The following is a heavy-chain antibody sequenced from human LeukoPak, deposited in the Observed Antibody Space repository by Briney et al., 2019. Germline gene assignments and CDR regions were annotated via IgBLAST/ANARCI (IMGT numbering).Heavy chain of an antibody. CDR1: GGSVSSGSYY. CDR3: ARLYYYDSSGYYYRYFDY. D-gene: IGHD3-22*01. CDR2: IYYSGST. J-gene: IGHJ4*02. Sequence: SETLSLTCTVSGGSVSSGSYYWSWIRQPPGKGLEWIGHIYYSGSTNYNPSLKSRVTISVDTSKNQFSLKLSSVTAADTAVYYCARLYYYDSSGYYYRYFDYWGQGTLVTVSS. V-gene: IGHV4-61*01.